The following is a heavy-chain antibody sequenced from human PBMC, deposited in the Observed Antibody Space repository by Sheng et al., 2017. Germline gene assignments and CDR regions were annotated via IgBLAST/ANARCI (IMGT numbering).Heavy chain of an antibody. D-gene: IGHD3-16*01. Sequence: EVQLVESEGGLVQPGGSLRLSCAASGFTVSSNYMSWVRQAPGKGLEWVSVIYSGGSTYYADSVKGRFTISRDNSKNTLYLQMNSLRAEDTAVYYCARDLGDRATIDYWGQGTLVTVSS. CDR2: IYSGGST. CDR3: ARDLGDRATIDY. V-gene: IGHV3-66*01. J-gene: IGHJ4*02. CDR1: GFTVSSNY.